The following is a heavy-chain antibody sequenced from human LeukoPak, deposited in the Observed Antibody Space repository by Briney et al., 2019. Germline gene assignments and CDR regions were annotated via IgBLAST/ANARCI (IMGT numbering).Heavy chain of an antibody. D-gene: IGHD6-13*01. Sequence: AASVKVSCKASGGTFSSYAISWVRQAPGQGLEWMGGIIPIFGTANYAQKFQGRVTITADESTSTAYMELSSLRSEDTAVYYCARDLYGSSWDYYYYGMDVWGQGTTVTVSS. V-gene: IGHV1-69*13. CDR1: GGTFSSYA. J-gene: IGHJ6*02. CDR2: IIPIFGTA. CDR3: ARDLYGSSWDYYYYGMDV.